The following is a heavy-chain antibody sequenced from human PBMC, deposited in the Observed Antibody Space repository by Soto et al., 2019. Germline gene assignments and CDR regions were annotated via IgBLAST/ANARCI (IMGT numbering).Heavy chain of an antibody. Sequence: SETLSLTCTVSGGSISSYYWNWIRQSPGKGLEWIGYIYYTGSTNYNPSLKSRVTISVDTSNNQFSLRLSSVTAADTAVYYCARAFGSTMPSLYWGQGTLVTVSS. J-gene: IGHJ4*02. CDR3: ARAFGSTMPSLY. D-gene: IGHD2-2*01. CDR1: GGSISSYY. CDR2: IYYTGST. V-gene: IGHV4-59*01.